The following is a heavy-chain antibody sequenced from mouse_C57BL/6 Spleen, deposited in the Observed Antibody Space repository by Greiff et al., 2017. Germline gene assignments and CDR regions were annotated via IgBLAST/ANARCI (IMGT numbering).Heavy chain of an antibody. V-gene: IGHV1-19*01. D-gene: IGHD1-1*01. CDR3: ARSTTVVAERYFDV. CDR2: INPYNGGT. J-gene: IGHJ1*03. Sequence: EVQLQQSGPVLVKPGASVKMSCKASGYTFTDYYMNWVKQSHGQSLEWIGVINPYNGGTSYNQKFKGKATLTVDKSSSTAYMELNSLTSEDSAVYYGARSTTVVAERYFDVGGTGTTVTVSS. CDR1: GYTFTDYY.